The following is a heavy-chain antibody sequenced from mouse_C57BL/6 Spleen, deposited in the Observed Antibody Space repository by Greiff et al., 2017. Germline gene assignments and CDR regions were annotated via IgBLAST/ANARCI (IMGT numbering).Heavy chain of an antibody. CDR1: GYTFTSYW. V-gene: IGHV1-64*01. J-gene: IGHJ4*01. CDR2: IHPNSGST. CDR3: ARRYDYGNYGDAMDD. D-gene: IGHD2-1*01. Sequence: QVQLQQPGAELVKPGASVKLSCKASGYTFTSYWMHWVKQRPGQGLEWIGMIHPNSGSTNYNEKFKSKATLTVDKSSSTAYMQLSSLTSEDSAVYYCARRYDYGNYGDAMDDWGQGTSVTVSS.